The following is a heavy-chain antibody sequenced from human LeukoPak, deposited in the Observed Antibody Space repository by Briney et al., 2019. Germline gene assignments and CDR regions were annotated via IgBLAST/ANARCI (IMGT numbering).Heavy chain of an antibody. J-gene: IGHJ6*02. CDR3: AGGEIVVVTAIRYYYYGMDV. Sequence: SETLSLTCTVSGGSISSYYWSWIRQPPGKGLEWIGYIYYSGSTNYNPSLKSRVTISVDTSKNQFSLKLSSVTAADTAVYYCAGGEIVVVTAIRYYYYGMDVWGQGTTVTVSS. V-gene: IGHV4-59*08. CDR2: IYYSGST. D-gene: IGHD2-21*02. CDR1: GGSISSYY.